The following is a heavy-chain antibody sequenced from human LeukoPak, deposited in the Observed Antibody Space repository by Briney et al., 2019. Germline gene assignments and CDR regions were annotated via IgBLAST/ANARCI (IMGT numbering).Heavy chain of an antibody. CDR3: AGQKDPRPIDY. V-gene: IGHV1-2*02. CDR1: GYTFIAYY. J-gene: IGHJ4*02. Sequence: GASVKVSCKASGYTFIAYYMHWVQQAPGQGLEWMGWVNPASGGTNYAQKFQGRVTMTRDTSIATAYMELNELTSDDTAVYYCAGQKDPRPIDYWGQGTLVTVSS. CDR2: VNPASGGT.